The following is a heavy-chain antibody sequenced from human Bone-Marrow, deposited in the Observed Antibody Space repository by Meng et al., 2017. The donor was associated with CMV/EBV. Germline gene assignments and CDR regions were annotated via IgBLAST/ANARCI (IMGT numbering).Heavy chain of an antibody. CDR3: AREPGSKDFDY. CDR1: GYTFINYD. Sequence: ASVKVSCKASGYTFINYDINWVRQATGQGLEWMGWMNPTSGNTGYAQKFQGRVIMTRNTSISTAYMELSSLRSEDTAVYYCAREPGSKDFDYWGQGTLVTVPS. CDR2: MNPTSGNT. D-gene: IGHD1-1*01. V-gene: IGHV1-8*01. J-gene: IGHJ4*02.